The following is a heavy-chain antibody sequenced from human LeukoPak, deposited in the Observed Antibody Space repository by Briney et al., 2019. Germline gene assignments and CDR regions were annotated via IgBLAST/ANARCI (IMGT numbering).Heavy chain of an antibody. CDR2: IKQDGSEK. CDR3: ARDRGYMDV. V-gene: IGHV3-7*01. CDR1: GFTFSDYW. Sequence: PGGSLRLSCAVSGFTFSDYWMSWVRQAPGKGLEWVANIKQDGSEKYYVDSVKGRFTISRDNAKNSLYLQMNSLRAEDTAVYYCARDRGYMDVWGKGTTVTVSS. J-gene: IGHJ6*03.